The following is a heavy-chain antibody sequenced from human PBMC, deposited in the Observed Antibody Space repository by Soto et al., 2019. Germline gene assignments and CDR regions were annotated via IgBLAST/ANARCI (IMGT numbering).Heavy chain of an antibody. V-gene: IGHV6-1*01. Sequence: QVQLHQSGPGLVKPSQTLSLTCAISGDSVSRTSVAWNWIRQSPSRGLEWLVRTYYRSKWNSDYAVCVRGRITINPDTSKSQFSLQLNSVTPEDTAVYYCVRGQFSAFDCWGQGTLVTVSS. CDR3: VRGQFSAFDC. CDR2: TYYRSKWNS. J-gene: IGHJ4*02. CDR1: GDSVSRTSVA.